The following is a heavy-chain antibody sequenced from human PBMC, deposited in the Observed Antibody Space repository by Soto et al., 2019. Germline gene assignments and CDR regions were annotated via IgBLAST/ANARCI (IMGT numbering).Heavy chain of an antibody. Sequence: GESLKISCKGSGYSFTIYWISWVRQMPGKGLEWMGRIDPSDSYTNYSPSFQGHVTISADKSISTAYLQWSSLKASDTAMYYCARRLAAAGTYYYYGMDVWGQGTTVTVSS. J-gene: IGHJ6*02. V-gene: IGHV5-10-1*01. CDR1: GYSFTIYW. D-gene: IGHD6-13*01. CDR3: ARRLAAAGTYYYYGMDV. CDR2: IDPSDSYT.